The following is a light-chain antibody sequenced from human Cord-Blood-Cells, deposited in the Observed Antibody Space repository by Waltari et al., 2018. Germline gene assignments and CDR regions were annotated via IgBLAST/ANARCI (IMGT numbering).Light chain of an antibody. CDR1: QSVLYSSNNKNY. Sequence: DIVMTQSPDSLAVSLGERATINCKSSQSVLYSSNNKNYLAWYQQKPGLPPKMLIYWASTRESGVPDRCSGSGSGTDFTLTISSLQAEDVAVYYCQQYYSTPQTFGQGTKVEI. CDR3: QQYYSTPQT. CDR2: WAS. V-gene: IGKV4-1*01. J-gene: IGKJ1*01.